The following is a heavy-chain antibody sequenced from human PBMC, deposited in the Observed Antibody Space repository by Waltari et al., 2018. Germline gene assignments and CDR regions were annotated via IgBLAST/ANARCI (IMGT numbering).Heavy chain of an antibody. Sequence: EVQLVESGGGLVQPGGSLRLSCAASGFIFSASWMGWVRQAPGKGREWVASMKQDGSEIPYVDSVKGRFTISRDNAKNSLYLQMNSLRVEDTAVYYCARVPVSGPDRFDYWGQGTLVTVSS. CDR1: GFIFSASW. D-gene: IGHD1-26*01. J-gene: IGHJ4*02. CDR3: ARVPVSGPDRFDY. V-gene: IGHV3-7*01. CDR2: MKQDGSEI.